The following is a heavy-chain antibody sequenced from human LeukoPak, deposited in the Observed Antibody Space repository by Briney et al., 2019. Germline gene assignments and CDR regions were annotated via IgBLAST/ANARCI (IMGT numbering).Heavy chain of an antibody. CDR3: EREWFGESN. D-gene: IGHD3-10*01. Sequence: PGGSLRLSCAPSGFTFSSSNMHWVRQSPAKGLEWVALISYDGTRTYYANSVKGRFTISRDNSKNTLFLQMNSLSAEDTAMYYCEREWFGESNWGQGTRVTVSS. CDR1: GFTFSSSN. J-gene: IGHJ4*02. CDR2: ISYDGTRT. V-gene: IGHV3-30*04.